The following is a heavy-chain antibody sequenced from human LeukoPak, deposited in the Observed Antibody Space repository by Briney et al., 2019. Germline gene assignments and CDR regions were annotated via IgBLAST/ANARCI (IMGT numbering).Heavy chain of an antibody. V-gene: IGHV3-30*04. D-gene: IGHD2-2*01. CDR3: ARDNCGSTSRYHGY. Sequence: GRSLRLSCAASGFTFSSYAMHWVRQAPGKGLEWVAVISYDGSNKYYADSVKGRFTISRDNSKNTLYLQMNSLRAEDTAVYYCARDNCGSTSRYHGYWGQGTLVTVSS. J-gene: IGHJ4*02. CDR1: GFTFSSYA. CDR2: ISYDGSNK.